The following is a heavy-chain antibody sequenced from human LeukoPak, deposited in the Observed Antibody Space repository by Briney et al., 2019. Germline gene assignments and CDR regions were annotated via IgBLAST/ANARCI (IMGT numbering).Heavy chain of an antibody. D-gene: IGHD3-3*01. CDR3: ARGEGISITIFGVVLDY. Sequence: GASVKVSCKASGYTFTGYYMHWGRQAPGQGGEWMGWINPKSGGTNYAQKFQGRVTITRDTSISTAYMELSRLRSDDTAVYYCARGEGISITIFGVVLDYWGQGTLVTVSS. J-gene: IGHJ4*02. V-gene: IGHV1-2*02. CDR2: INPKSGGT. CDR1: GYTFTGYY.